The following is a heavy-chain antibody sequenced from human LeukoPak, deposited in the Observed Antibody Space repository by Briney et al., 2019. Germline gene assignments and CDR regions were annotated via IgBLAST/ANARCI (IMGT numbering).Heavy chain of an antibody. CDR3: AKCLCSGGSCCDFDY. CDR1: GFTFSSYA. J-gene: IGHJ4*02. V-gene: IGHV3-23*01. D-gene: IGHD2-15*01. CDR2: ISGSGGST. Sequence: PGGSLRLSCGASGFTFSSYAMSWVRQAPGKGPEWVSAISGSGGSTYYADSVKGRFTISRDNSKNTLYLQMNSLRAEDTAVYYCAKCLCSGGSCCDFDYWGQGTLVTVSS.